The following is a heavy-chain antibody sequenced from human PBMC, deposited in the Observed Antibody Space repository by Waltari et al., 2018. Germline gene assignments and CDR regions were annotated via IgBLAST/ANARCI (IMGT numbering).Heavy chain of an antibody. Sequence: QVQLVQSGAEGKKPGASVKVSCKSSGYTLTSYAMHWVRQAPGQRLEWMGWINAGNGNTKYSQKFQGRVTITRDTSASTAYMELSSLRSEDTAVYYCARDHCSGGSCYHFDYWGQGTLVTVSS. V-gene: IGHV1-3*01. D-gene: IGHD2-15*01. CDR1: GYTLTSYA. CDR3: ARDHCSGGSCYHFDY. J-gene: IGHJ4*02. CDR2: INAGNGNT.